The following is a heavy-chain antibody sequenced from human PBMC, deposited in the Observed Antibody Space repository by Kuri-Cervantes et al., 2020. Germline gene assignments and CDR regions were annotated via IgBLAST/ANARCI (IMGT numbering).Heavy chain of an antibody. D-gene: IGHD2-15*01. CDR3: ARDYCSGGSCSSSDY. V-gene: IGHV6-1*01. CDR2: TYYRSKWYN. Sequence: SQTLSLTCVISGDSVSSYTAAWNWIRQSPSRGLEWLGRTYYRSKWYNDYAVSVKSRITINLDTSKNQFSLQLNSVTPEDTAVYYCARDYCSGGSCSSSDYWGQGTLVTVSS. J-gene: IGHJ4*02. CDR1: GDSVSSYTAA.